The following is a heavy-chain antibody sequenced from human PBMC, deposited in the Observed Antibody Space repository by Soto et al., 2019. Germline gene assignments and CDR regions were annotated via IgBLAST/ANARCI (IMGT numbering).Heavy chain of an antibody. CDR1: GGSISSYY. J-gene: IGHJ4*02. CDR2: IYYSGST. D-gene: IGHD6-19*01. Sequence: SETLSLTCTVSGGSISSYYWSWIRQPPGKGLEWIGYIYYSGSTNHNPSLKSRVTISVDTSKNQFSLKLSSVTAADTAVYYCARVHSSGWYEGGEFDYWGQGTLVTVSS. V-gene: IGHV4-59*01. CDR3: ARVHSSGWYEGGEFDY.